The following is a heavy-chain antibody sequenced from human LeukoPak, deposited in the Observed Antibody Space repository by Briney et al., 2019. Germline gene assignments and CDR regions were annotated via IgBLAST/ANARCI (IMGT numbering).Heavy chain of an antibody. CDR2: ITGSGGST. Sequence: PGGSRRLSCAASGLSFSTYAMSWVRQGPGKGQEWVSGITGSGGSTYYANSVKGRFTISRDNSKNTLYLQMNSLRAEDTAIYYCVKKLVADIPPFSWGQGTLVTVSS. D-gene: IGHD2-21*02. CDR1: GLSFSTYA. V-gene: IGHV3-23*01. J-gene: IGHJ5*02. CDR3: VKKLVADIPPFS.